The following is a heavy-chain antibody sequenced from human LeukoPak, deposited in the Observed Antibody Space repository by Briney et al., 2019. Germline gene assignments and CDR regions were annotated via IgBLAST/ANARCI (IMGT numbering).Heavy chain of an antibody. CDR3: ARARPNGSGSYTNWFDP. V-gene: IGHV4-59*01. J-gene: IGHJ5*02. Sequence: PSETLSLTCTVSGGSISSYYWSWIRQPPGKGLEWIGYIYYSGSTNYNPSLKSRVTISVDTSKNQFSLKLSSVTAADTAVYYCARARPNGSGSYTNWFDPWGQGTLVTVSS. CDR1: GGSISSYY. D-gene: IGHD3-10*01. CDR2: IYYSGST.